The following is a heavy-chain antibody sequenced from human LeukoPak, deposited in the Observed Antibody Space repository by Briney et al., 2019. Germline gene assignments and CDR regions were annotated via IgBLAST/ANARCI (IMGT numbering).Heavy chain of an antibody. V-gene: IGHV3-9*01. CDR3: VKDVSPA. J-gene: IGHJ5*02. Sequence: GGSLRLSCAASGFTFDDYAMHWVRQAPGKGLEWVSGISWNSGSIGYADSVKGRFTIPRDNAKNSLYLQMNSLRAEDTALYYCVKDVSPAWGQGTLVTVSS. CDR2: ISWNSGSI. CDR1: GFTFDDYA.